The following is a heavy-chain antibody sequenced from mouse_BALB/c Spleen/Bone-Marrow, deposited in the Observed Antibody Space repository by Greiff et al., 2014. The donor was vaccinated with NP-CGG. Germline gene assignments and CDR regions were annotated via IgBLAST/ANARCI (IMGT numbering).Heavy chain of an antibody. Sequence: DVQLVESGGGLVQPGGSLKLSCATSGFTFSDYYMYWVRQTPEKRLEWVAYVSNGGGSTYYPDTVKGRFTISRDNAKNTLYLQMSRLKSEDTAMYYCARNAFYRGYAMDYWGQGTSVTVSS. V-gene: IGHV5-12*02. CDR1: GFTFSDYY. J-gene: IGHJ4*01. D-gene: IGHD2-12*01. CDR3: ARNAFYRGYAMDY. CDR2: VSNGGGST.